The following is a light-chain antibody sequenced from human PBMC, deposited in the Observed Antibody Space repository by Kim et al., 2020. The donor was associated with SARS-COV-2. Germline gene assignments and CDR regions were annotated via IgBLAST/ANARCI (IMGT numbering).Light chain of an antibody. CDR2: EVS. V-gene: IGLV2-8*01. Sequence: SALTQPPSASGSPGQSVTISCTGTSSDVGGYNYVSWYQQHPGKAPKLMIYEVSKRPSGVPDRFSGSKSGNTASLTVSGLQAEDEADYYCSSYAGSSWVFGGGTQLTVL. J-gene: IGLJ3*02. CDR1: SSDVGGYNY. CDR3: SSYAGSSWV.